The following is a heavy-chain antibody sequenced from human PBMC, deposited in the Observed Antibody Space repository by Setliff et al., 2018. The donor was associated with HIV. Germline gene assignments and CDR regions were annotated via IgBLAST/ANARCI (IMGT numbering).Heavy chain of an antibody. CDR3: ARGVPYSSSSEYYYYYYYMDV. Sequence: LSLSCAASGFTFSSYAMSWVRQAPGKGLEWVSAISGSGGSTYYADSVKGRFTISRDNSKNTLYLQMNSLRAEDTAVYYCARGVPYSSSSEYYYYYYYMDVWGTGTTVTVSS. J-gene: IGHJ6*03. CDR1: GFTFSSYA. D-gene: IGHD6-6*01. CDR2: ISGSGGST. V-gene: IGHV3-23*01.